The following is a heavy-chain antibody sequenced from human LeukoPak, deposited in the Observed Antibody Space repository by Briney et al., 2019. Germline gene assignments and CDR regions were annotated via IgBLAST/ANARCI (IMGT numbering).Heavy chain of an antibody. J-gene: IGHJ4*02. CDR3: ARERGDSYGYNVFDY. Sequence: GASVKVSCKASGYTFTGYYMHWVRQAPGQGLEWMGWINPNSGGTNYAQKFQGRVTMTRDTSISTAYMELSRLRSDDTAVYYCARERGDSYGYNVFDYWGQGTLVTVSS. D-gene: IGHD5-24*01. CDR1: GYTFTGYY. CDR2: INPNSGGT. V-gene: IGHV1-2*02.